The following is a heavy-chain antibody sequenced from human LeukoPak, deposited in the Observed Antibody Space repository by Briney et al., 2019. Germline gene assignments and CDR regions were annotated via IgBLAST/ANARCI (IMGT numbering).Heavy chain of an antibody. D-gene: IGHD5-18*01. CDR2: IYHSGST. CDR3: ARVRGREYSYGWYYYYGMDV. V-gene: IGHV4-59*01. J-gene: IGHJ6*02. CDR1: GGSFSGYY. Sequence: PSETLSLTCAVYGGSFSGYYWSWIRQPPGKGLEWIGYIYHSGSTNYNPSLKSRVTISVDTSKNQFSLKLSSVTAADTAVYYCARVRGREYSYGWYYYYGMDVWGQGTTVTVSS.